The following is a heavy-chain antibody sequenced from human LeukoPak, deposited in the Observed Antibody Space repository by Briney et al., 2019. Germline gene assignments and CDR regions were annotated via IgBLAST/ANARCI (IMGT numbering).Heavy chain of an antibody. CDR1: GGSISSSSYY. CDR3: ASLSDYFDY. V-gene: IGHV4-39*01. Sequence: SETLSLTCTVSGGSISSSSYYWVWIRQPPGKGLEWIGSIYYSGNTYYNPSLKSRVTISVDTSKNQFSLKLSSVTAGDTAVYYCASLSDYFDYWGQGTLVTVSS. CDR2: IYYSGNT. J-gene: IGHJ4*02. D-gene: IGHD3-16*02.